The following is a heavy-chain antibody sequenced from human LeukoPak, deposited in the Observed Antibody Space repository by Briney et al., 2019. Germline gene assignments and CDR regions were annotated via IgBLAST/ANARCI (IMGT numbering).Heavy chain of an antibody. CDR1: GFTFSDYA. V-gene: IGHV3-30-3*01. Sequence: QPGGSLRLSCAASGFTFSDYAMHWVRQAPGKGLEWVAIISYDGSNQYYADSVKGRFTISRDNSKNTMYMQMNCLRDEDTAVYYCARPLSASWYWGAFDVWGQGTMVTVSS. CDR3: ARPLSASWYWGAFDV. J-gene: IGHJ3*01. D-gene: IGHD6-13*01. CDR2: ISYDGSNQ.